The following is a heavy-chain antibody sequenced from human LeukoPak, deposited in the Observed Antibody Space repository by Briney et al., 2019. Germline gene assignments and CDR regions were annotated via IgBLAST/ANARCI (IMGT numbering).Heavy chain of an antibody. CDR3: TRDSGSYYFH. CDR1: GFTFGDYA. J-gene: IGHJ4*02. CDR2: IRSKAYGGTT. V-gene: IGHV3-49*04. D-gene: IGHD1-26*01. Sequence: PGGSLRLSCTASGFTFGDYAMSWVRQAPGKGLEWVGFIRSKAYGGTTEYAASVKGRFTISRDESKSIAYLQMNSLKTEDTAVYYCTRDSGSYYFHWGQGTLVTVSS.